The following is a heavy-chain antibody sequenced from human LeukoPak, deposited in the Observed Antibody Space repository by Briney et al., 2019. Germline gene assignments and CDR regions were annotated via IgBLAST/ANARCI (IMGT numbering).Heavy chain of an antibody. J-gene: IGHJ3*02. CDR2: ISSSSSNT. Sequence: RARRLACAASGFTFRSYSMNWVRQAPGKGLEWVSFISSSSSNTYYADSVKGRFTISRDNAKNSLYLQMNSLRAEDTAVYYCARAVPTFAFDIWGQGTMVTVSS. D-gene: IGHD4-17*01. V-gene: IGHV3-21*01. CDR1: GFTFRSYS. CDR3: ARAVPTFAFDI.